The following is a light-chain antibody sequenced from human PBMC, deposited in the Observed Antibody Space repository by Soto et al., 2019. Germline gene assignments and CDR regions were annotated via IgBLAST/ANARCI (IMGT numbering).Light chain of an antibody. CDR1: QGISTY. J-gene: IGKJ2*01. V-gene: IGKV1-39*01. CDR3: QQSYSTPLYT. Sequence: DIQLTQSPSSLSASVGDSVTITCRASQGISTYLNWYQQRPGRAPSLLISSASTLASGVPSRFSGSGGGTDFTLTISSLQPEVFATFYCQQSYSTPLYTFGQGTKVDIK. CDR2: SAS.